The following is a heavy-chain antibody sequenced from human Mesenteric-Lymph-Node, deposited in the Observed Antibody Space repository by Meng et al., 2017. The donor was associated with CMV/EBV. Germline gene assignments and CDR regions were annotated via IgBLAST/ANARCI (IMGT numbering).Heavy chain of an antibody. J-gene: IGHJ4*02. V-gene: IGHV4-39*01. CDR3: VRKKRGSSAAT. CDR1: GGSLSTSDYY. Sequence: CTVSGGSLSTSDYYWAWVRQPPGQGLEWIGSIYYSEPTFYKPSLRSRVTMSIDTSKNQFSLKLTFVTAADTAMYYCVRKKRGSSAATWGQGTLVTVSS. D-gene: IGHD6-13*01. CDR2: IYYSEPT.